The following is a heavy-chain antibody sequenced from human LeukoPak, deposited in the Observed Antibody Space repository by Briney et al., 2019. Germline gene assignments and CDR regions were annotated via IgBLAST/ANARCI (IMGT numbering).Heavy chain of an antibody. D-gene: IGHD3-9*01. CDR2: ISSSSSYI. CDR1: GFTFSSYS. J-gene: IGHJ4*02. V-gene: IGHV3-21*01. CDR3: ARDTYYDILTGYYPPGY. Sequence: PGGSLRLSCAASGFTFSSYSMNWVRQAPGKGLEWVSSISSSSSYIYYADSVKGRFTISRDNAKNSLYLQMNSLRAEDTAVYYCARDTYYDILTGYYPPGYWGQGTLVTVSS.